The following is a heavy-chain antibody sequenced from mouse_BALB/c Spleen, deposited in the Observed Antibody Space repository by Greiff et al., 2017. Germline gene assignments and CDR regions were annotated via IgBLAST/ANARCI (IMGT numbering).Heavy chain of an antibody. Sequence: EVQLVESGGGLVKPGGSLKLSCAASGFTFSDYYMYWVRQTPEKRLEWVATISDGGSYTYYPDSVKGRFTISRDNAKNNLYLQMSSLKSEDTAMYYCARDDRGTSYWGQGTLVTVSA. CDR3: ARDDRGTSY. V-gene: IGHV5-4*02. J-gene: IGHJ3*01. CDR2: ISDGGSYT. CDR1: GFTFSDYY. D-gene: IGHD3-3*01.